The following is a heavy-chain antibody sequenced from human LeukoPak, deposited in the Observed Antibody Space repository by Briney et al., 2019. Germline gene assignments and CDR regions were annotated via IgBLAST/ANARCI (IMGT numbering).Heavy chain of an antibody. CDR2: INPNSGGT. CDR1: GYTFTSYA. J-gene: IGHJ5*02. Sequence: ASVKVSCKGSGYTFTSYAMNWVRQAPGQGLEWMGWINPNSGGTNYAQKFQGRVTMTRDTSISTAYMELSRLRSDDTAVYYCARAGGPIVVVPAASWFDPWGQGTLVTVSS. D-gene: IGHD2-2*01. CDR3: ARAGGPIVVVPAASWFDP. V-gene: IGHV1-2*02.